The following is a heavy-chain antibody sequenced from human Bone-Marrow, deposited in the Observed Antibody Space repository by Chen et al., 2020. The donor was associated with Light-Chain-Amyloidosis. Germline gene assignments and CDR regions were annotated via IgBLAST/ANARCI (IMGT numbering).Heavy chain of an antibody. CDR3: AKRGSYYYYGMDV. CDR2: ISGGDT. Sequence: MDWVRKAPGKGLEWVSSISGGDTYNANSVKGRFTVSRDDSGNTLYLQMNSLRAEDTAVYYCAKRGSYYYYGMDVWGQGTTVTVSS. J-gene: IGHJ6*02. D-gene: IGHD6-19*01. V-gene: IGHV3-23*01.